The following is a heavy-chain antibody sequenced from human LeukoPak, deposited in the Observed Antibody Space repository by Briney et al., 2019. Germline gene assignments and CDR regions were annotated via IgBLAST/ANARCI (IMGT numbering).Heavy chain of an antibody. Sequence: SETLSLTCTVSRGSISSSAYYWGWIRQPPGKGLQWIGTIYYSGSTYYNPSLKSRVTISVDKSKNQFSLKLSSVTAADTAVYYCARDRRITMIVVGGYFDLWGRGTLVTVSS. CDR3: ARDRRITMIVVGGYFDL. D-gene: IGHD3-22*01. CDR2: IYYSGST. J-gene: IGHJ2*01. V-gene: IGHV4-39*07. CDR1: RGSISSSAYY.